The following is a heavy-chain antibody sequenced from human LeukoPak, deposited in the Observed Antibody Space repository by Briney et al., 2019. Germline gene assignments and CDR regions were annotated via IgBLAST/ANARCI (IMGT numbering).Heavy chain of an antibody. V-gene: IGHV3-74*01. CDR3: ARDQYYQLLL. CDR2: VCSDERTT. Sequence: PGGSLRLSCAASGFSFSSYWMHCVRQAPGGGLLWVSRVCSDERTTSYADSVKGRFTVSRDNAKNTVYLQMNRLRDEDTAGYYCARDQYYQLLLWGQGSLVTVS. J-gene: IGHJ4*02. D-gene: IGHD2-2*01. CDR1: GFSFSSYW.